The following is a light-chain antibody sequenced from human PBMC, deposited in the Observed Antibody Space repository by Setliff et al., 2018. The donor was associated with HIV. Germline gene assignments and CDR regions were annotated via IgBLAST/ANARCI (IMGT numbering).Light chain of an antibody. CDR3: SSYTSSSTPYV. V-gene: IGLV2-14*03. J-gene: IGLJ1*01. CDR1: STDVGGYDF. CDR2: DVT. Sequence: QSALTQPASVSGSPGQSITISCAGTSTDVGGYDFVSWYQQHPGKAPKLIIYDVTNRPSGVSNRFSGSKSGKTASLAISGLQPDDEAHYYCSSYTSSSTPYVFGTGTKVTVL.